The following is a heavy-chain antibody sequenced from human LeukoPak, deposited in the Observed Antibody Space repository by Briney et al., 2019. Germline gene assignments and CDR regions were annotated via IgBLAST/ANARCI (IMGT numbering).Heavy chain of an antibody. CDR1: GYTFTGYY. CDR3: ARLPNYYGSERSDY. CDR2: INPNSGGT. J-gene: IGHJ4*02. D-gene: IGHD3-10*01. Sequence: ASVKVSCKASGYTFTGYYMHWVRQAPGQGLEWMGWINPNSGGTNYAQKFQGRVTMTRDTSISTAYMELSRLRSDDTAVYYCARLPNYYGSERSDYWGQGTLVTVSS. V-gene: IGHV1-2*02.